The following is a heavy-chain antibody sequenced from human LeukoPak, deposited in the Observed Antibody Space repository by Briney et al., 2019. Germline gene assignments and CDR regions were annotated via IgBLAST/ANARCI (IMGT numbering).Heavy chain of an antibody. CDR2: IYHSGST. CDR3: ARGGYLIDY. CDR1: GASLSTTNW. D-gene: IGHD5-12*01. J-gene: IGHJ4*02. Sequence: PSETLSLTCGVSGASLSTTNWWSWVRQPPGKGLEWIGEIYHSGSTNYNPSLKSRVTISVDKSKNQFSLKLSSVTAADTAVYYCARGGYLIDYWGQGTLVTVSS. V-gene: IGHV4-4*02.